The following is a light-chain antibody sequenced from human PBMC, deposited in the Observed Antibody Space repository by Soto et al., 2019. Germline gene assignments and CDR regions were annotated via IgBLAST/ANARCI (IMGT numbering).Light chain of an antibody. V-gene: IGLV2-14*01. Sequence: QSALTQPASVSGSPGQSITISCTGTSSDVGGYNYVSWYQQHPGKAPKLMIYDVSNRPSGVSNRFSGSKSGNTASLTISGLHAEDEAHYYCSSYTSSSRVFGTGTKVTVL. CDR3: SSYTSSSRV. J-gene: IGLJ1*01. CDR1: SSDVGGYNY. CDR2: DVS.